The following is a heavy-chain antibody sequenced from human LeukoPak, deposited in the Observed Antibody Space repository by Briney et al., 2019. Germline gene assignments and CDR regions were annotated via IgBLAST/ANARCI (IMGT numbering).Heavy chain of an antibody. CDR1: GFTFSNYA. Sequence: HPGGSLRLSCSVSGFTFSNYAMHWVRQAPGKGLEWVSLISGGSGNIYYVDSVKGRFTISRDNSKNTLYVQMTSLRAEDTAIYYCAKGSDYYDSVTSKKTDWVQGTLVTVSS. V-gene: IGHV3-23*01. J-gene: IGHJ4*02. CDR3: AKGSDYYDSVTSKKTD. D-gene: IGHD3-10*01. CDR2: ISGGSGNI.